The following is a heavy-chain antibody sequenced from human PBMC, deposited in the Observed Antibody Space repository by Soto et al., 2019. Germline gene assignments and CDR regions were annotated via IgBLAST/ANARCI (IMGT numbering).Heavy chain of an antibody. V-gene: IGHV4-31*03. D-gene: IGHD1-1*01. CDR1: GGSISTVGHY. J-gene: IGHJ4*02. CDR3: ARATGTLRSWNCDY. Sequence: TLSLTCSVSGGSISTVGHYWTWIRQPPGKGLEWIGSIYHTGSTYYSKSLRSRLTMSVDTSKSQFSLRLSSVTAADTAVYYCARATGTLRSWNCDYWGQGSLVTVSS. CDR2: IYHTGST.